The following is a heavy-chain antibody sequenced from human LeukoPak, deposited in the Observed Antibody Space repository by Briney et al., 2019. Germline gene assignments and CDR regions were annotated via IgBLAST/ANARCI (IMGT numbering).Heavy chain of an antibody. V-gene: IGHV1-69*05. CDR1: GGTFLSYA. J-gene: IGHJ6*03. CDR2: IIPIFGTA. CDR3: AREVGANHYMDV. D-gene: IGHD1-26*01. Sequence: GASVKVSCKASGGTFLSYAISWVRQAPGQGLEWMGGIIPIFGTANYAQQFQGRVTITTDESTSTAYMELSSLRSEDTAVYYCAREVGANHYMDVWGKGTTVTVSS.